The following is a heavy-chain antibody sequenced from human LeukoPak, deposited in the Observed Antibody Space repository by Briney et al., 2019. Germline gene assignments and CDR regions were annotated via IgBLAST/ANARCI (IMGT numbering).Heavy chain of an antibody. CDR3: TRSYDFWSGPTTFGY. V-gene: IGHV3-49*04. CDR1: GFTFGDYA. J-gene: IGHJ4*02. Sequence: GGSLRLSCTASGFTFGDYAMSWVRQAPGKGLEWVGFIRSKAYGGTTEYAASVKGRFTISRDDSKSIAYLQTNSLKTEDTAVYYCTRSYDFWSGPTTFGYWGQGTLVTVSS. D-gene: IGHD3-3*01. CDR2: IRSKAYGGTT.